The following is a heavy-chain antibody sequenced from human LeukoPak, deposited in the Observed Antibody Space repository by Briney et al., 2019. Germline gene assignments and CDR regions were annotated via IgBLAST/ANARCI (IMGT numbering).Heavy chain of an antibody. CDR3: ARRRTPYSSGKYYFDY. Sequence: ASETLSLTCAVYGGSFSGYYWSWIRQPPGKGLEWIGEINHSGSTNYNPSLKSRVTISVDTSKNQFSLKLSSVTAADTAVYYCARRRTPYSSGKYYFDYWGQGTLVTVSS. CDR2: INHSGST. D-gene: IGHD6-19*01. CDR1: GGSFSGYY. V-gene: IGHV4-34*01. J-gene: IGHJ4*02.